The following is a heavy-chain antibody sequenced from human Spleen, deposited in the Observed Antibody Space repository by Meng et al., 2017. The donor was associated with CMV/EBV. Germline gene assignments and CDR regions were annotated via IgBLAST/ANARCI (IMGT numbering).Heavy chain of an antibody. CDR1: GYSITSGYY. J-gene: IGHJ4*02. Sequence: SETLSLTCSVSGYSITSGYYGGWIRQPPGKGLEWIGTISHRGTTYYSPSLKSRVTISLDTSKRQFSLTLSSVPAADTAVYFCARESFQWELLRFGYFDYWGQGMVVTVSS. CDR3: ARESFQWELLRFGYFDY. CDR2: ISHRGTT. D-gene: IGHD1-26*01. V-gene: IGHV4-38-2*02.